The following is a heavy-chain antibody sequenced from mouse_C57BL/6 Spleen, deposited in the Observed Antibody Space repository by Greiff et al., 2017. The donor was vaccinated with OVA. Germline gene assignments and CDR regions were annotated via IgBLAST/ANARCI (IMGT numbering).Heavy chain of an antibody. D-gene: IGHD1-1*01. CDR3: ASQDYYGSSYGGFDY. V-gene: IGHV1-82*01. CDR1: GYAFSSSW. Sequence: QVQLQQSGPELVKPGASVKISCKASGYAFSSSWMNWVKQRPGKGLEWIGRIYPGDGDTNYNGKFKGKATLTADKSSSTAYMQLSSLTSEDSAVYFWASQDYYGSSYGGFDYWGQGTTLTVSS. J-gene: IGHJ2*01. CDR2: IYPGDGDT.